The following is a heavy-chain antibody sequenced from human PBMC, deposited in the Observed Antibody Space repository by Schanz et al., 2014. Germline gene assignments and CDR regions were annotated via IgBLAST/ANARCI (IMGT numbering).Heavy chain of an antibody. J-gene: IGHJ4*02. CDR1: GFSFSTHW. V-gene: IGHV3-7*01. CDR3: ASPALVQRLRPEYYFDY. CDR2: IGDDGADK. D-gene: IGHD5-18*01. Sequence: VQLVESGGGLVQPGGSVRLSCGASGFSFSTHWMAWVRQAPGKGLEWVANIGDDGADKYYLDSVRGRFTISRDNSKNTLYLQRNSLRGEDTAVYYCASPALVQRLRPEYYFDYWGQGTLVTVSS.